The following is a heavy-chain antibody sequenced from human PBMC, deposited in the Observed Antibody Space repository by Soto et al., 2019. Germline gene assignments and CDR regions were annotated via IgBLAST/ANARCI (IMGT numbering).Heavy chain of an antibody. CDR1: GGSISSGDYY. D-gene: IGHD1-1*01. J-gene: IGHJ5*02. CDR3: ARGLRTQGGDWFDP. V-gene: IGHV4-30-4*01. Sequence: QVQLQESGPGLVKPSQTLSLTCTVSGGSISSGDYYWSWIRQPPGKGLEWIGYIYYSGSTYYNPSLTGRGTVSLDASRNQFPLELRSVTAAEPAVYYCARGLRTQGGDWFDPWGQGTLVTVSS. CDR2: IYYSGST.